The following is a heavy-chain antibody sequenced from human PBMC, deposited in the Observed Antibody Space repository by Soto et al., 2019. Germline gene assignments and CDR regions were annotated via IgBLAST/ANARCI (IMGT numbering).Heavy chain of an antibody. CDR2: ISYDGNDK. Sequence: GWSLRLSCASSVFTFITHTIHWVRQAPGKGLEWVSAISYDGNDKYYADSVKGRFTISRDNSRTTLYLQMNSLRTEDTAVYFCARGAQQWLITYSLDFWGQGTLVTVSS. V-gene: IGHV3-30-3*01. CDR1: VFTFITHT. CDR3: ARGAQQWLITYSLDF. D-gene: IGHD6-19*01. J-gene: IGHJ4*02.